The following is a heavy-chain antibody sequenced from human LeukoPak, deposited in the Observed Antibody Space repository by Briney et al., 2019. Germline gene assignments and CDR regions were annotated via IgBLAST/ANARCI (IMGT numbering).Heavy chain of an antibody. D-gene: IGHD4-11*01. CDR1: GFTFSSYS. Sequence: GGSLRLSCAASGFTFSSYSMNWVRQAPGKGLEWVSSISSSSSYIYYADSVKGRFTISRDNAKNSLYLQMNSLRAEDTAVYYCARDHPTRDYYYMDVWGKGTTVTVSS. J-gene: IGHJ6*03. CDR3: ARDHPTRDYYYMDV. V-gene: IGHV3-21*01. CDR2: ISSSSSYI.